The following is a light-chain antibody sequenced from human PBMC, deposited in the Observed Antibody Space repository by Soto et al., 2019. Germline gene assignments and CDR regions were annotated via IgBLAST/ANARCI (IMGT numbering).Light chain of an antibody. CDR1: SSDIGGYNY. Sequence: QSALTQPASVSGSPGQSITISCTGTSSDIGGYNYVSWYQQHPGKAPKLLIYGVSNRPSGVSARFSGSKSGNTASLTISGLQAEDEGDYFCSSYAAGDTPVLFGGGTKVTVL. J-gene: IGLJ2*01. CDR3: SSYAAGDTPVL. CDR2: GVS. V-gene: IGLV2-14*01.